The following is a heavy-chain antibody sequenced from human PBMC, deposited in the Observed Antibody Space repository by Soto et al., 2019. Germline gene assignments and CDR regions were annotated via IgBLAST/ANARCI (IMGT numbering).Heavy chain of an antibody. V-gene: IGHV3-23*01. Sequence: EVQLLESGGGLVQPGGSLRLSCAASGFTFSTYAMIWVRQAPGKGLEWVSVITGSGGSTYYADSVKGRFTISRDTSKNTLFLRRNSLRAEDTAVYYCAKDRYGDYGGIDYWGQGTMVTVSS. CDR2: ITGSGGST. CDR3: AKDRYGDYGGIDY. CDR1: GFTFSTYA. J-gene: IGHJ4*02. D-gene: IGHD4-17*01.